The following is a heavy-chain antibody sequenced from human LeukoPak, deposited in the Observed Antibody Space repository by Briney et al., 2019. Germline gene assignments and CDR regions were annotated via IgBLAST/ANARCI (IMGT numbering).Heavy chain of an antibody. Sequence: SETLSLTCTVSGGSISSGGYYWSWIRQHPGKGLEWIGYIYYSGSTYYNPSIKSQVTISVDTSKNQFSLKLSSVTAADAAVYYCARDQRGNRYFDYWGQGTLVTVSS. D-gene: IGHD4-23*01. CDR1: GGSISSGGYY. CDR3: ARDQRGNRYFDY. V-gene: IGHV4-31*01. J-gene: IGHJ4*02. CDR2: IYYSGST.